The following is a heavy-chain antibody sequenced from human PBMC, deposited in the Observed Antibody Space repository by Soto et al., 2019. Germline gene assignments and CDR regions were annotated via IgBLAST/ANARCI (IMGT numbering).Heavy chain of an antibody. J-gene: IGHJ1*01. CDR2: IIPIFGTA. Sequence: SVKVSCKASGGTFSSYAISWVRQAPGQGLEWMGGIIPIFGTANYAQKFQGRVTITADKSTSTAYMELSSLRSEDTAVCYCARVGVYSSSWSHWGQGTLVTVSS. CDR3: ARVGVYSSSWSH. D-gene: IGHD6-13*01. CDR1: GGTFSSYA. V-gene: IGHV1-69*06.